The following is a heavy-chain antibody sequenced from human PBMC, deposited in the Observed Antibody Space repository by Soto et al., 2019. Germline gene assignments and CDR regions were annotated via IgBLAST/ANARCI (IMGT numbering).Heavy chain of an antibody. V-gene: IGHV1-69*01. J-gene: IGHJ4*02. CDR1: GGTFSSDA. CDR2: IIPILGTA. CDR3: ARYSGIAALQLDY. D-gene: IGHD6-6*01. Sequence: QVQLVQSGAEVKKPGSSVKVSCKASGGTFSSDAISWVRQAPGQGLEWMGGIIPILGTANYAQKIQGSATITADESTGTAYMELSSLGSEDTAVYYCARYSGIAALQLDYCGQGTLVTVAS.